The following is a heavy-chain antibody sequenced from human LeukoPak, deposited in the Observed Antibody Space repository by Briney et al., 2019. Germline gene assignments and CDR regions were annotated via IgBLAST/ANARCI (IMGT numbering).Heavy chain of an antibody. CDR3: ARAYYYDSSGYYFDY. D-gene: IGHD3-22*01. Sequence: ASVKVSCKASGYTFTGYYMHWVRQAPGQGLEWMGRINPNSGGTNYAQKFQGRVTMTRDTSISTAYMELSRLRSDDTAVYYCARAYYYDSSGYYFDYWGQRTLVTVSS. V-gene: IGHV1-2*06. CDR2: INPNSGGT. CDR1: GYTFTGYY. J-gene: IGHJ4*02.